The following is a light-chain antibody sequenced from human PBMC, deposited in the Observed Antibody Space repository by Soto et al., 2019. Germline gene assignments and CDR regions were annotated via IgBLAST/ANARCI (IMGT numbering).Light chain of an antibody. V-gene: IGKV3-20*01. CDR3: QQFSSYPLT. Sequence: EFVLTQSPGTLSLSPGERATFSCRASQTVRNNYLAWYQQKPGQAPRLLIYDAYSRATGIQDRFSGGGSGADFTLTIRRLEPEDFAVYYCQQFSSYPLTFGGGTKVDIK. CDR2: DAY. J-gene: IGKJ4*01. CDR1: QTVRNNY.